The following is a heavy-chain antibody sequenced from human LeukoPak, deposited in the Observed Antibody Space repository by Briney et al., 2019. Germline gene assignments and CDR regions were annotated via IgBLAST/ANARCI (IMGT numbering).Heavy chain of an antibody. J-gene: IGHJ4*02. CDR3: ARGYYCSGGSCYLDY. CDR2: INPNSGGT. Sequence: GASLKVSCKASGYTFTDYYMHWVRQAPGQGLEWMGWINPNSGGTNYAQKFQGRVTMTRDTSISTAYMELSRLRSDDTAVYYCARGYYCSGGSCYLDYWGQGTLVTVSS. D-gene: IGHD2-15*01. V-gene: IGHV1-2*02. CDR1: GYTFTDYY.